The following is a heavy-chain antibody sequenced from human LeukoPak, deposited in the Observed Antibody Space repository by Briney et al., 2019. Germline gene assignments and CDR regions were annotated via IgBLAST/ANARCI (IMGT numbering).Heavy chain of an antibody. Sequence: SETLSLTCAVYGGSFSGYYWSWIRQPPGKGLEWIGEINHSGSTNYNPSHKSRVTISVDTSKNQFSLKLSSVTAADTAVYYCARDLYCGGDCYSLDAFDIWGQGTMVTVSS. CDR3: ARDLYCGGDCYSLDAFDI. V-gene: IGHV4-34*01. CDR1: GGSFSGYY. J-gene: IGHJ3*02. CDR2: INHSGST. D-gene: IGHD2-21*02.